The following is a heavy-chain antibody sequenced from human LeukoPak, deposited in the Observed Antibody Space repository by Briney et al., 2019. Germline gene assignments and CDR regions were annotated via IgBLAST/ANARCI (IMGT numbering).Heavy chain of an antibody. CDR2: IYYSGST. D-gene: IGHD4-17*01. Sequence: PSETLSLTCTVSGGSVSSDSYYWSWIRQPPGKGLEWIGYIYYSGSTNYNPSLKSRVTISVDTSKNQFSLKLSSVTAADTAVYYCARDSHDYGDYFDYWGQGTLVTVSS. J-gene: IGHJ4*02. CDR1: GGSVSSDSYY. V-gene: IGHV4-61*01. CDR3: ARDSHDYGDYFDY.